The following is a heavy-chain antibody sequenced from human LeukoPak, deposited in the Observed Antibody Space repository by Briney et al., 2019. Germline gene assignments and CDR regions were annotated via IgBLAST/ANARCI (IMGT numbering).Heavy chain of an antibody. CDR1: GFTFSSYA. J-gene: IGHJ4*02. V-gene: IGHV3-53*01. CDR2: LYSGGST. Sequence: GGSLRLSCAASGFTFSSYAMSWVRQAPGKGLEWVSVLYSGGSTYYADSVKGRFTISRDNSKNTLYLQMNSLRAEDTAVYYCARPYGSGSRFDYWGQGTLVTVSS. CDR3: ARPYGSGSRFDY. D-gene: IGHD3-10*01.